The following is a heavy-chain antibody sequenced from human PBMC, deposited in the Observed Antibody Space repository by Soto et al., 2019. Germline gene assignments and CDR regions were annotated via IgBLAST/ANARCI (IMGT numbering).Heavy chain of an antibody. Sequence: GGSLRLSCAASGFTFSSYGMHWVRQAPGKGLEWVAVIWYDGSNKYYADSVKGRFTISRDNSKNTLYLQMNSLRAEDTAVYYCARDPGVAAAEAYYYYGMDVWGQGTTVTVSS. V-gene: IGHV3-33*01. J-gene: IGHJ6*02. CDR1: GFTFSSYG. CDR3: ARDPGVAAAEAYYYYGMDV. CDR2: IWYDGSNK. D-gene: IGHD6-13*01.